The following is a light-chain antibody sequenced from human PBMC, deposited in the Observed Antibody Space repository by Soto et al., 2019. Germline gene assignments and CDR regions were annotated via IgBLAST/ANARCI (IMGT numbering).Light chain of an antibody. CDR2: DVT. Sequence: QSALTQPRSVSGSPGQSVTISCTGTSSDVGAYNYVSWYQQHPGKAPKLLIYDVTKRPSGVPDRFSGSKSGNTASLTISGLQAEDEADYYCCSYAGSYSFDVFGSGTKLTVL. CDR1: SSDVGAYNY. CDR3: CSYAGSYSFDV. J-gene: IGLJ1*01. V-gene: IGLV2-11*01.